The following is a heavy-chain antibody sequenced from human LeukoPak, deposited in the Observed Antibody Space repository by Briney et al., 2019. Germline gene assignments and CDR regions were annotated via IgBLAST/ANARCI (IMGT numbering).Heavy chain of an antibody. V-gene: IGHV5-51*01. CDR3: ARRSVDYGMDV. CDR2: IYPFNSDI. J-gene: IGHJ6*02. CDR1: GFSLISYW. Sequence: GESLKLSCKVSGFSLISYWIDWVRQMPGRGLEWMGIIYPFNSDIRYSPSSQGQVTVSFDKSISPAYLQWSSLKASDTAIYYCARRSVDYGMDVWGQGTTVTVSS.